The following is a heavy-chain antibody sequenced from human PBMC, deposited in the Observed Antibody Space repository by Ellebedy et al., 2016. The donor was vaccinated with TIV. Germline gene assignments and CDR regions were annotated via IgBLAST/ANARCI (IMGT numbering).Heavy chain of an antibody. D-gene: IGHD2-8*02. CDR1: GYSFTSYW. CDR2: IYPGDSDT. CDR3: AKIECTGPWSNCPMDV. V-gene: IGHV5-51*01. J-gene: IGHJ6*02. Sequence: ASVKVSCKGSGYSFTSYWIGWVRQMPGKGLEWMGIIYPGDSDTRYSPSFQGQVTISADKSISTAYLQMNSLRAEDTATYYCAKIECTGPWSNCPMDVWGQGTTVTVSS.